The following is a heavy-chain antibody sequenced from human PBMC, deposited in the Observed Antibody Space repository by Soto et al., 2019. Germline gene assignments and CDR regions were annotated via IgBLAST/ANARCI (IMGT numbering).Heavy chain of an antibody. CDR3: AKDHGYYDSSGYYFYYFDY. V-gene: IGHV3-30*18. J-gene: IGHJ4*02. CDR2: ISYDGSNK. D-gene: IGHD3-22*01. Sequence: PGGSLRLSCAASGFTFSSYGMHWVRQAPGKGLEWVAVISYDGSNKYYADSVKGRFTISRDNSKNTLYLQMNSLRAEDTAVYYCAKDHGYYDSSGYYFYYFDYWGQGTLVTVSS. CDR1: GFTFSSYG.